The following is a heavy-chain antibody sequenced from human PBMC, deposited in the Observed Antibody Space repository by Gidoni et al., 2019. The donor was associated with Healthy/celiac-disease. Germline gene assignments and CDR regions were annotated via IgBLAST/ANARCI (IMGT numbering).Heavy chain of an antibody. CDR1: GFTFSSYA. CDR2: ISYDGSNK. D-gene: IGHD1-26*01. V-gene: IGHV3-30-3*01. CDR3: ARAGGSYLEYFDY. J-gene: IGHJ4*02. Sequence: QVQLVESGGGVVQPGRSLRLSCAASGFTFSSYAMHWVRQAPGKGLGWVAVISYDGSNKYYADSVKGRFTISRDNSKNTLYLQMNSLRAEDTAVYYCARAGGSYLEYFDYWGQGTLVTVSS.